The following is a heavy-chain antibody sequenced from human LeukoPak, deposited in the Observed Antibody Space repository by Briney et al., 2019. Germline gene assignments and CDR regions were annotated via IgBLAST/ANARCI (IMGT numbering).Heavy chain of an antibody. CDR3: ASIAAAGNC. V-gene: IGHV4-39*01. Sequence: SETLSLTCTVSGGSISSSSYYWGWIRQPPGKGLEWIGSIYYSGSTYYNPSLKSRVTISVDTSKNQFSLKLSSVTAADTAVYYCASIAAAGNCWGQGTLVTVSS. CDR2: IYYSGST. D-gene: IGHD6-13*01. J-gene: IGHJ4*02. CDR1: GGSISSSSYY.